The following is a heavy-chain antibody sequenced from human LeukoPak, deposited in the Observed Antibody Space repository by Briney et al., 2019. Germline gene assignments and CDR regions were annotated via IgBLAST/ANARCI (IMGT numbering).Heavy chain of an antibody. CDR1: GFTFSSYA. Sequence: GGSLRLSCAASGFTFSSYAMSWVRQAPGKGLEWVSAISGSGGSTYYADSVKGRFTISRDNSKNTLYLQMNSLRAEDTAVYYCAKMYYDYVWGGYRQNFDYWGQGTLVTVSS. V-gene: IGHV3-23*01. CDR3: AKMYYDYVWGGYRQNFDY. CDR2: ISGSGGST. J-gene: IGHJ4*02. D-gene: IGHD3-16*02.